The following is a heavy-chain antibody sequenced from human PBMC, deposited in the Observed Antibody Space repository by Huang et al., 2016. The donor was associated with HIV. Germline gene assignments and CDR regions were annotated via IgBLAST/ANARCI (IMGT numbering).Heavy chain of an antibody. V-gene: IGHV1-58*01. D-gene: IGHD3-9*01. Sequence: QMQLVQSGPEVKRPGTSVKVSCKASGFTFTASSVQWVRQARGQSLEWIGCIVVGSGNTNYAQKFQGRVTITRDMSTSTAYLELSSLRSDDTAVYYGAAEPSGYRYIKLWGQGTLVTVSS. J-gene: IGHJ4*02. CDR1: GFTFTASS. CDR2: IVVGSGNT. CDR3: AAEPSGYRYIKL.